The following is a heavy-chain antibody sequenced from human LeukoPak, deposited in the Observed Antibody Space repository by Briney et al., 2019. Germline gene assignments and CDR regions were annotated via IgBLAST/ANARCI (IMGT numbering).Heavy chain of an antibody. D-gene: IGHD6-19*01. V-gene: IGHV3-30*03. CDR1: GFTFSSYA. Sequence: GGSLRLSCAASGFTFSSYAMSWVRQSPGKGLEWVAVISRDGSDTYYADSVKGRFTISRDNSKNTVYLEISNLRVEDTAVYFCARDYLSSGWYVASYDYWGRGTLVIVSS. CDR2: ISRDGSDT. J-gene: IGHJ4*02. CDR3: ARDYLSSGWYVASYDY.